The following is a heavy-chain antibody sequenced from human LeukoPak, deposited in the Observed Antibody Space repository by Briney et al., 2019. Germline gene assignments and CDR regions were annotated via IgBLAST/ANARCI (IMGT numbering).Heavy chain of an antibody. D-gene: IGHD2-15*01. Sequence: SETLSLTCTVSGGSISSGDYYWSWIRQPPGKGLEWIGYIYYSGSTYYNPSLKSRVTISVDTSENQFSLKLSSVTAADTAVYYCARVSGYCSGGSCYVYEAWDAFDIWGQGTMVTVSS. CDR1: GGSISSGDYY. CDR3: ARVSGYCSGGSCYVYEAWDAFDI. V-gene: IGHV4-30-4*08. CDR2: IYYSGST. J-gene: IGHJ3*02.